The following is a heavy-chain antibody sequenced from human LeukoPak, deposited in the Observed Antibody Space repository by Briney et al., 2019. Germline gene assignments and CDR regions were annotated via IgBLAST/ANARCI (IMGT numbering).Heavy chain of an antibody. V-gene: IGHV4-59*08. CDR2: IYYSGST. CDR1: GGSISSYY. CDR3: ARQIDGSGLAFDP. J-gene: IGHJ5*02. Sequence: SETLSLTCTVSGGSISSYYWSWIRQPPGKGLEWIGYIYYSGSTNYNPSLKSRVTISVDTSKNQFSLKLSSVTAADTAVYYCARQIDGSGLAFDPWGQGTLVTVSS. D-gene: IGHD3-10*01.